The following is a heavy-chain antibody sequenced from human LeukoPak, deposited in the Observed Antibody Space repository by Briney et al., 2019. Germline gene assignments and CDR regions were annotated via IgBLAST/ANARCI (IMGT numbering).Heavy chain of an antibody. D-gene: IGHD6-19*01. J-gene: IGHJ4*02. CDR2: IYTSGST. Sequence: SETLSLTCTVSGGSISSYYWSWIRQPAGKGLERIGRIYTSGSTNYNPSLKSRVTMSVDTSKNQFSLKLSSVTAADTAVYYCARVPPRSSGWYFFDYWGQGTLVTVSS. CDR3: ARVPPRSSGWYFFDY. CDR1: GGSISSYY. V-gene: IGHV4-4*07.